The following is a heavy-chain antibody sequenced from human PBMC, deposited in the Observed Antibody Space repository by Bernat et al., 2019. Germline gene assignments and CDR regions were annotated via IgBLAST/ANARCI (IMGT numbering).Heavy chain of an antibody. CDR1: GYTFTSYG. CDR3: ARDPDFVVVPAAIEGARVNYYYYGMDV. J-gene: IGHJ6*02. Sequence: QVQLVQSGAEVKKPGASVKVSCKASGYTFTSYGISWVRQAPGQGLEWMGWISAYNGNTNYAQKLQGRVTMTTDTSTSTAYMELRSLRSDDTAVYYCARDPDFVVVPAAIEGARVNYYYYGMDVWGQGTTVTVSS. D-gene: IGHD2-2*02. V-gene: IGHV1-18*01. CDR2: ISAYNGNT.